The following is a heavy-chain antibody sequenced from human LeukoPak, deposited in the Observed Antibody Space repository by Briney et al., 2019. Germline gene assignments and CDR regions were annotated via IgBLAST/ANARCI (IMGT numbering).Heavy chain of an antibody. Sequence: PGGSLRLSCAVSGITFSSYAMYWVREAPGKGLEWVSGMSGSGVSTYYGDSVKGRFTISRDNSKNTLYLQMNTLRAEDTAVYYCAKDREYSYVYDAFDIWGQGTLVTVSS. CDR1: GITFSSYA. CDR3: AKDREYSYVYDAFDI. D-gene: IGHD3-16*01. V-gene: IGHV3-23*01. CDR2: MSGSGVST. J-gene: IGHJ3*02.